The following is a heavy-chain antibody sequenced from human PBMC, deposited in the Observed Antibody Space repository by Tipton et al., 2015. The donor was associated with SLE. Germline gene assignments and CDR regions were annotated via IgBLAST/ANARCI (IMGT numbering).Heavy chain of an antibody. J-gene: IGHJ4*02. CDR2: IYYSGST. Sequence: TLSLTCAVYGGSISSSSYYWGWIRQPPGKGLEWIGSIYYSGSTYYNPSLKSRVTISVDTSKNQFSLKLSSVTAADTAVYYCATGIAVAGTDYWGQGTLVTVSS. CDR1: GGSISSSSYY. CDR3: ATGIAVAGTDY. V-gene: IGHV4-39*01. D-gene: IGHD6-19*01.